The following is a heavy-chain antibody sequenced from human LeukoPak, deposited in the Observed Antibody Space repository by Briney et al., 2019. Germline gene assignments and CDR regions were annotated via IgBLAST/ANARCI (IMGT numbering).Heavy chain of an antibody. J-gene: IGHJ4*02. CDR1: GFTFSYYS. CDR2: ISSGGSYI. Sequence: PGGSLRLSCAASGFTFSYYSMNWVRQAPGKGLEWVSSISSGGSYIYYADSVKGRFTISRDNAKNSLYLQMNSLRAEDTAVYYCAGDGDGYNTIDYWGQGTLVTVSS. D-gene: IGHD5-24*01. CDR3: AGDGDGYNTIDY. V-gene: IGHV3-21*01.